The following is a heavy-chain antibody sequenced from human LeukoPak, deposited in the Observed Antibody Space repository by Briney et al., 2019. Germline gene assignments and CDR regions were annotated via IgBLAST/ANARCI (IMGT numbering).Heavy chain of an antibody. J-gene: IGHJ4*02. CDR1: GGAISGYY. CDR2: IHYSGST. Sequence: SETLPLTCSVSGGAISGYYWSWIRQPPGKGLEWIAYIHYSGSTNYSPSLKSRVTISVDTSKNQFSLKLSSVTAADTAVYYCARRAKGSGSYDYWGQGTLVTVSS. CDR3: ARRAKGSGSYDY. D-gene: IGHD1-26*01. V-gene: IGHV4-59*01.